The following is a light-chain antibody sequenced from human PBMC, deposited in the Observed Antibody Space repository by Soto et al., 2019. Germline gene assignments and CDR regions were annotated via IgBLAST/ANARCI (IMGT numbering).Light chain of an antibody. CDR3: PAYDSSLSGSV. CDR2: GNS. Sequence: QAVVTQPPSVSGAPGQRVTISCTGSSSNIVAGYDVHWYQQLPGTAPQLLISGNSNRSSEVPDRFSGSKSGTSASLAITGRQARDEADYWCPAYDSSLSGSVFGGGTKLTVL. J-gene: IGLJ3*02. CDR1: SSNIVAGYD. V-gene: IGLV1-40*01.